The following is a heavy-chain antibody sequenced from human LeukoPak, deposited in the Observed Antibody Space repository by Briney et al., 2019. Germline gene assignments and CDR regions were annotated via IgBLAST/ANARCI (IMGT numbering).Heavy chain of an antibody. CDR2: ISSSSSYI. D-gene: IGHD6-13*01. J-gene: IGHJ4*02. CDR3: ARHIAAAGAMDY. Sequence: GGSLRLSCAASGFTFSSYSMNWVRQAPGKGLEWVSSISSSSSYIYYADSVKGRFTISRDNAKNSLYLQMNSLRAEDTAVYYCARHIAAAGAMDYWGQGTLVTVSS. CDR1: GFTFSSYS. V-gene: IGHV3-21*01.